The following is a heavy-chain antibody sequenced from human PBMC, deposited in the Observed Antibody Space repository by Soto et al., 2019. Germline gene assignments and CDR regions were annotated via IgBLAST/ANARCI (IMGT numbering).Heavy chain of an antibody. CDR1: GGTFSSYS. CDR3: ATQGPPSIAAAGTANFDY. CDR2: IIPIFGTA. D-gene: IGHD6-13*01. J-gene: IGHJ4*02. V-gene: IGHV1-69*13. Sequence: SVKVSCKASGGTFSSYSISWVLQAPGQGLEWMGGIIPIFGTANYAQKFQGRVTITADESTSTAYMELSSLRSEDTAVNYCATQGPPSIAAAGTANFDYWGQGTLVTVSS.